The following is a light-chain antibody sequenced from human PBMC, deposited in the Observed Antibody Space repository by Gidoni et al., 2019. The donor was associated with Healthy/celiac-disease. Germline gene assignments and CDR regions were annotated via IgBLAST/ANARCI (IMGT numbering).Light chain of an antibody. Sequence: DIQITQSPSSLSASVGDRVTITCRASQSISSYLNWYQQKPGKAPKLLIYAASSLQSGVPSRFSGSGSGTDFTLTISSLQPEDFATYYCQQSYSTFGGGSKVEIK. CDR1: QSISSY. J-gene: IGKJ4*02. CDR3: QQSYST. V-gene: IGKV1-39*01. CDR2: AAS.